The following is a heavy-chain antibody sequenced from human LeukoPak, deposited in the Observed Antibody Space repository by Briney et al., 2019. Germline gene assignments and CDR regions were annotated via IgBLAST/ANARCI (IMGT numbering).Heavy chain of an antibody. J-gene: IGHJ4*02. Sequence: SETLSLTCTVSGGSISSSSYYWGWIRQPPGKGLEWIGSIYYSGSTYYNPSLKSRVTISVDTSKNQFSLKLSSVTAADTAVYYCARDSRFLEWLLDYWGQGTLVTVSS. CDR2: IYYSGST. V-gene: IGHV4-39*07. CDR3: ARDSRFLEWLLDY. D-gene: IGHD3-3*01. CDR1: GGSISSSSYY.